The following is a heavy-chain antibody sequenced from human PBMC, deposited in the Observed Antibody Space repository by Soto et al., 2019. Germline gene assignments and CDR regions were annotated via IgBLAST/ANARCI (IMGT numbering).Heavy chain of an antibody. Sequence: QVQLVESGGGVVQPGRSLRLSCAASGFTFSTYGIHWVRQAPGKGLEWLAVIWYDGSKKYHADSVQGRFTISRDNSKNXXYLQMDSLRAEDTAVYYCVKDHCGGDCYSDPYFDYWGQGTLVTVSS. CDR2: IWYDGSKK. CDR1: GFTFSTYG. J-gene: IGHJ4*02. CDR3: VKDHCGGDCYSDPYFDY. D-gene: IGHD2-21*02. V-gene: IGHV3-33*06.